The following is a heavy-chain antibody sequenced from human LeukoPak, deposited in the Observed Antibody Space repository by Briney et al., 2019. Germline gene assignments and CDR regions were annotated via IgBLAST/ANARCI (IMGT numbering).Heavy chain of an antibody. J-gene: IGHJ4*02. V-gene: IGHV3-30*02. Sequence: PGGSLRLSCATSGFTFSSYDMHWVRQAPGKGLEWVAFIRYDGSNKYYADSVKGRFTISRDNSKNTLYLQMNSLRAEDTAVYYCANVDTAMATGDYWGQGTLVTVSS. D-gene: IGHD5-18*01. CDR3: ANVDTAMATGDY. CDR2: IRYDGSNK. CDR1: GFTFSSYD.